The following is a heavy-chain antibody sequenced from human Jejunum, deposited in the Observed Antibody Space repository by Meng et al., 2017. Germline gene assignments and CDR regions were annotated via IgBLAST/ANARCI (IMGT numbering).Heavy chain of an antibody. Sequence: GGSLRLSCAASGFTFSSYPIHWVRHAPAKGLEWVAVISYDGTNKYYADSVKGRFTISSDNSKNTLYLQMDSLRVEDTAVYYCARVGRYGYTSAWYDYWGQGTLVTVSS. J-gene: IGHJ4*02. CDR2: ISYDGTNK. V-gene: IGHV3-30*04. CDR3: ARVGRYGYTSAWYDY. D-gene: IGHD6-19*01. CDR1: GFTFSSYP.